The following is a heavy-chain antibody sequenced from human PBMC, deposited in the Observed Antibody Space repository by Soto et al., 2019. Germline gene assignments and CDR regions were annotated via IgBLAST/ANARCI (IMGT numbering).Heavy chain of an antibody. CDR3: ARGAPPFDD. CDR1: GCTFSNAL. V-gene: IGHV3-72*01. Sequence: GGSLRLSCAASGCTFSNALMNWVRQTPGKGLEWIGRSRNKVIGYTTEYAASVKGRFTISRDDSKNSLYLQMNSLRTDDTAVYYCARGAPPFDDWGQGTLVTVSS. CDR2: SRNKVIGYTT. J-gene: IGHJ4*02.